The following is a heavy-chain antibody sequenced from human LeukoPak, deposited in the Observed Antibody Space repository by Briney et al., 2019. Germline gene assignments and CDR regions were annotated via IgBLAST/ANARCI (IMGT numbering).Heavy chain of an antibody. CDR1: GYTFTSYY. CDR2: INPSGGST. Sequence: ASVKVSCKASGYTFTSYYMHWVRQAPGQGLEWMGVINPSGGSTSYAQKFQGRVTMTRDTSTCTVYMELSSLRSEDTAVYYCASSPLWLVPGYFDYWGQGTLVTVSS. V-gene: IGHV1-46*03. CDR3: ASSPLWLVPGYFDY. D-gene: IGHD6-19*01. J-gene: IGHJ4*02.